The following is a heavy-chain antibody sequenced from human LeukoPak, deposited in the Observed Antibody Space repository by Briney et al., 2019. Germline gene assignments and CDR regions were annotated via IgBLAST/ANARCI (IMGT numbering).Heavy chain of an antibody. CDR3: AREFSTLDNSAY. D-gene: IGHD4-23*01. Sequence: GASVTVSCKASGYTFTGYYMHWVRQAPGQGLEWMGIINPSGGSTSYAQKFQGRVTMTRDTSTSTVYMELSSLRSEDTAVYYCAREFSTLDNSAYWGQGTLVTVSS. CDR1: GYTFTGYY. CDR2: INPSGGST. J-gene: IGHJ4*02. V-gene: IGHV1-46*01.